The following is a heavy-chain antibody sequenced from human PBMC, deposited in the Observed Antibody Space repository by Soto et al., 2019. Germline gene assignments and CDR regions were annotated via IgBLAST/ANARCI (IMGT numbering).Heavy chain of an antibody. CDR2: ISAYNGHT. Sequence: ASAKVSCKASGYTFTSYGISWVRQAPGQGLEWMGWISAYNGHTNYAQKLQGRVTMTTDTSTSTAYMELRSLRSDDTAVYYCARDYSNGWYGDFDYWGQGTLVTVSS. D-gene: IGHD6-19*01. CDR3: ARDYSNGWYGDFDY. J-gene: IGHJ4*02. V-gene: IGHV1-18*01. CDR1: GYTFTSYG.